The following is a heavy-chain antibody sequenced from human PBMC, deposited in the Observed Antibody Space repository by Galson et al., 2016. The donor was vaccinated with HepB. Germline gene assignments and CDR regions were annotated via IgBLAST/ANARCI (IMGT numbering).Heavy chain of an antibody. CDR1: DGSIIHFY. J-gene: IGHJ3*02. CDR2: VYSNGST. D-gene: IGHD3-9*01. Sequence: SETLSLTCTVSDGSIIHFYWSWIRQSPGKGLEWIGNVYSNGSTNYNPSLESRVTISVDTSKNQFSVKLSSVTAADTAVYYCARHTSYYDIVTGHPTDAFDIWGQGTMVSVSS. CDR3: ARHTSYYDIVTGHPTDAFDI. V-gene: IGHV4-59*01.